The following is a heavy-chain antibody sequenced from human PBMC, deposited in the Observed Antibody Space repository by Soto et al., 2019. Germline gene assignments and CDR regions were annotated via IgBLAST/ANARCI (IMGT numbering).Heavy chain of an antibody. CDR3: ARDGWVTMKMFDY. V-gene: IGHV1-69*13. J-gene: IGHJ4*02. CDR2: IIPIFGTA. CDR1: GGTFSSYA. D-gene: IGHD3-22*01. Sequence: ASVKVSCKASGGTFSSYAISWVRQAPGQGLEWMGGIIPIFGTANYAQKFQGRVTITADESTSTAYMELSSLRSEDTAVFYCARDGWVTMKMFDYWGQGSVVTVSS.